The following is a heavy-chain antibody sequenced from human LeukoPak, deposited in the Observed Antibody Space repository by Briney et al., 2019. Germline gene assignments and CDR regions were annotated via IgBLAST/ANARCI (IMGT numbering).Heavy chain of an antibody. J-gene: IGHJ2*01. V-gene: IGHV3-48*02. D-gene: IGHD4-17*01. CDR3: ARDRYGDSVALDFWYFDL. CDR1: GFPFSTYS. CDR2: ISSSTKTI. Sequence: GGSLRLSCTVSGFPFSTYSMNWVRQAPGKGLEWISYISSSTKTIYYADSVRGRFTISRDNGKTSLFLQMTSLRDEDTAVYYCARDRYGDSVALDFWYFDLWGRGTLVTVSS.